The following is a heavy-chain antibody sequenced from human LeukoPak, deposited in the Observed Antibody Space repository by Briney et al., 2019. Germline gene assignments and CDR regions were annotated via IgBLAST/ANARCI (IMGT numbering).Heavy chain of an antibody. Sequence: GGSLRLSCAASGFTFSSYGMHWVRQAPGKGLEWVAVISYDGSNKYYADSVKGRFTISRDNSKNTLYLQMNSLRAEDTAVYYCAKDTDYYDSSGYQGVPDYWGQGTLVTVSS. D-gene: IGHD3-22*01. CDR2: ISYDGSNK. J-gene: IGHJ4*02. CDR1: GFTFSSYG. V-gene: IGHV3-30*18. CDR3: AKDTDYYDSSGYQGVPDY.